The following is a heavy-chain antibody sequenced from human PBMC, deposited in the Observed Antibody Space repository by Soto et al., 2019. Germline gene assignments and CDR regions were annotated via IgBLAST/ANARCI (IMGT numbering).Heavy chain of an antibody. J-gene: IGHJ6*02. D-gene: IGHD3-9*01. V-gene: IGHV3-7*01. CDR3: AKEGQFYDILTGYRSYYGMDV. Sequence: SLRLSCAASGFTFSNFWMSWVRQPPGKGLEWVANIKHDGSETYYVDSVKGRFTISRDNSKNTLYLQMNSLRAEDTAVYYCAKEGQFYDILTGYRSYYGMDVWGQGTTVTVSS. CDR1: GFTFSNFW. CDR2: IKHDGSET.